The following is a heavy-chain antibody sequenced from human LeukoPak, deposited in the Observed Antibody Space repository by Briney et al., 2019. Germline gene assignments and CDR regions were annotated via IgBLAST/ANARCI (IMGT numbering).Heavy chain of an antibody. Sequence: ASVKVSCKASGYTFTSYYMHWVRQAPGQGLEWMGLINPSGGSTSYAQKFQGRVTMTRDMSTSTVYMELSSLRSEDTAVYYCARVPTYYYGSGSYRHFDYWGQGTLVTVSS. J-gene: IGHJ4*02. CDR1: GYTFTSYY. V-gene: IGHV1-46*01. D-gene: IGHD3-10*01. CDR3: ARVPTYYYGSGSYRHFDY. CDR2: INPSGGST.